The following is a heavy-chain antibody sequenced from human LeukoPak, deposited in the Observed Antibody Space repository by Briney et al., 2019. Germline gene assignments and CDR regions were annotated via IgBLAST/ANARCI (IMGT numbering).Heavy chain of an antibody. CDR1: GGSFSGYY. CDR3: ARVEYYYDSSGYVTGAFDI. V-gene: IGHV4-34*01. CDR2: INHSGST. D-gene: IGHD3-22*01. J-gene: IGHJ3*02. Sequence: PSETLSLTCAVYGGSFSGYYWSWIRQPPGKGLEWIGEINHSGSTNYNPSLKSRVTISVDTSKNQFSLKLSSVTAADTAVYYCARVEYYYDSSGYVTGAFDIWGQGTMVTVSS.